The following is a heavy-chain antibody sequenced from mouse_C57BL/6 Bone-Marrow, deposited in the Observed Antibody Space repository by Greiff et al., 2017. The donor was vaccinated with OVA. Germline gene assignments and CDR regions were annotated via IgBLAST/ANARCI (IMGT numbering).Heavy chain of an antibody. J-gene: IGHJ3*01. CDR3: ARERAIYYYGSRSWFAY. Sequence: QVHVKQSGTELVKPGASVKLSCKASGYTFTSYWMHWVKQRPGQGLEWIGNINPSNGGTNYNEKFKSKATLTVDKSSSTAYMQLSSLTSEDSAVYYCARERAIYYYGSRSWFAYWGQGTLVTVSA. CDR1: GYTFTSYW. D-gene: IGHD1-1*01. CDR2: INPSNGGT. V-gene: IGHV1-53*01.